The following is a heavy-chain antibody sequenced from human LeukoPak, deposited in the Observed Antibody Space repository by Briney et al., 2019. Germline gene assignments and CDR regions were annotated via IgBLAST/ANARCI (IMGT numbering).Heavy chain of an antibody. CDR1: GFTFSSYY. D-gene: IGHD3-3*01. J-gene: IGHJ4*02. CDR2: ISSSSSYI. Sequence: GGSLRLSCAASGFTFSSYYMNWVRQAPGKGLEWVSSISSSSSYISYTDSLKGRFTISRDNSKNTVFLQMHSLTAEDTAVYYCAKPFGFLEWLYGGYFDSWGQGTLVTVSS. V-gene: IGHV3-21*04. CDR3: AKPFGFLEWLYGGYFDS.